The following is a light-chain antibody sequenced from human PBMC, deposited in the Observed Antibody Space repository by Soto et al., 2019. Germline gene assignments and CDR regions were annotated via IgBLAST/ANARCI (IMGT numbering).Light chain of an antibody. CDR2: AAS. CDR3: QQYYSYPLT. J-gene: IGKJ4*01. V-gene: IGKV3-15*01. Sequence: IVMTQSPASLSVSPGDRATLSCRASQSVRSNLAWYQQKPGQAPRLLIYAASTLQSGVPSRFSGSGSGTDFTLTISCLQSEDFATYYCQQYYSYPLTFGGGTKVDIK. CDR1: QSVRSN.